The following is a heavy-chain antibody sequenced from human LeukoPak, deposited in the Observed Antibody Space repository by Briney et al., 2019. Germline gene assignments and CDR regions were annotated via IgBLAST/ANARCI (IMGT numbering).Heavy chain of an antibody. CDR2: ISGSGST. CDR3: AKYQSDYDKSGYPFHHFDH. Sequence: PSETLSLTCTVSGGSISGYYWSWIRLPAGKGLEWVGRISGSGSTNYHPSLQRRVTISVDTSKNQFSLKLSSVTAAGTAMYYCAKYQSDYDKSGYPFHHFDHGGPGTRVP. J-gene: IGHJ4*02. V-gene: IGHV4-4*07. CDR1: GGSISGYY. D-gene: IGHD3-22*01.